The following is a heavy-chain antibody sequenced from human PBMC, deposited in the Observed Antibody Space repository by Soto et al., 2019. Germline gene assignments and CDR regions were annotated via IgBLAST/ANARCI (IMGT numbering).Heavy chain of an antibody. D-gene: IGHD4-17*01. Sequence: SETLSLTCTVSCGSISSYYWSWIRQPPGKGLEWIGYIYYSGSTNYNPSLKSRVTISVDTSKNQFSLKLSSVTAADTAVYYCARVGKGYGDYYDYWGQGTLVTVSS. V-gene: IGHV4-59*01. CDR2: IYYSGST. CDR3: ARVGKGYGDYYDY. J-gene: IGHJ4*02. CDR1: CGSISSYY.